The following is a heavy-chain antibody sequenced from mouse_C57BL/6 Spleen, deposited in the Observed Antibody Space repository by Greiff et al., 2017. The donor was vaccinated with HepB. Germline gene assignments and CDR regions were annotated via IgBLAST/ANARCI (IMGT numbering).Heavy chain of an antibody. Sequence: EVHLVESGGGLVKPGGSLKLSCAASGFTFSSYAMSWVRQTPEKRLEWVATISDGGSYTYYPDNVKGRFTISRDNAKNNLYLQMSHLKSEDTAMYYCARKEAYWGQGTLVTVSA. CDR2: ISDGGSYT. CDR3: ARKEAY. CDR1: GFTFSSYA. V-gene: IGHV5-4*01. J-gene: IGHJ3*01.